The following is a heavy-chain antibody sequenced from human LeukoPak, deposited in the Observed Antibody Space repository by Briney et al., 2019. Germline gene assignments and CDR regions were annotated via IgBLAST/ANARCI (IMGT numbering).Heavy chain of an antibody. J-gene: IGHJ6*02. CDR1: GFTFSSYG. D-gene: IGHD3-22*01. Sequence: GGSLRLSCAASGFTFSSYGMNWVRQAPGKGLEWVSYISSSSSTIYYADSVKGRFTISRDDAKNSLYLQMNSLRAEDTAVYYCARADYYDSTWLFMDVWGQGTTVTVSS. V-gene: IGHV3-48*04. CDR3: ARADYYDSTWLFMDV. CDR2: ISSSSSTI.